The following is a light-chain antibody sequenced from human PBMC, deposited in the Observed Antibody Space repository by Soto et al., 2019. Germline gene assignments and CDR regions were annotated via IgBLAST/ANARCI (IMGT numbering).Light chain of an antibody. V-gene: IGKV3-20*01. J-gene: IGKJ4*01. CDR1: QSINSF. CDR3: QQYGSTPLT. Sequence: EIVLTQSPGTLSFSPGEGATLSCRASQSINSFLAWYQQKPGQAPRLLIYGASTRATGIPARFTGSGSGTDFTLNITSLAPEDFAVYYCQQYGSTPLTFGGGTKVDIK. CDR2: GAS.